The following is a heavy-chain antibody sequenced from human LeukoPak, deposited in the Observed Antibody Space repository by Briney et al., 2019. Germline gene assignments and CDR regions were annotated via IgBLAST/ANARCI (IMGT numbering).Heavy chain of an antibody. CDR2: INHSGST. CDR3: ARSGYYDILTGYWGYYYYYYMDV. V-gene: IGHV4-34*01. D-gene: IGHD3-9*01. CDR1: GGSFDGYY. J-gene: IGHJ6*03. Sequence: SETLSLTCAVYGGSFDGYYWSWIRQPPGKGLEWIGEINHSGSTNYNPSLKSRVTISVDTSKNQFSLKLSSVTAADTAVYYCARSGYYDILTGYWGYYYYYYMDVWGKGTTVTISS.